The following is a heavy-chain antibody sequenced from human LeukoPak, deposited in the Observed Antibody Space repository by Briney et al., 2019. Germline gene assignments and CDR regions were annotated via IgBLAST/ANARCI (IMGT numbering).Heavy chain of an antibody. CDR2: INHSGST. CDR3: ARGGEAEDGSTYYFDY. J-gene: IGHJ4*02. CDR1: GGSFSGYY. V-gene: IGHV4-34*01. Sequence: SETLSLTCAAYGGSFSGYYWSWIRQPPGKGLEWIGEINHSGSTNYNPSLKSRVTISVDTSKNQFSLKLSSVTAADTAVYYCARGGEAEDGSTYYFDYWGQGTLVTVSS. D-gene: IGHD1-14*01.